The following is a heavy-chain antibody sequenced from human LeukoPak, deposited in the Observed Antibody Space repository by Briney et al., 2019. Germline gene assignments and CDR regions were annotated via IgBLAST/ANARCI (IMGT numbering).Heavy chain of an antibody. D-gene: IGHD3-10*01. V-gene: IGHV3-38-3*01. CDR1: GFTFSSYG. CDR3: KKDLSITMVRGVTTDFDY. Sequence: PGGSLRLSCAASGFTFSSYGMSWVRQAPGKGLEWVSSISGGSTYYADSRKGRFTISRDNSKNTLHLQMNSLRAEDTAVYYCKKDLSITMVRGVTTDFDYWGQGTLVTVSS. CDR2: ISGGST. J-gene: IGHJ4*02.